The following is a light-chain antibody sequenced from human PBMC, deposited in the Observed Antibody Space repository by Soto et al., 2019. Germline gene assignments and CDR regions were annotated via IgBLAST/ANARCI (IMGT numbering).Light chain of an antibody. V-gene: IGKV3-20*01. CDR1: QSGSSSY. CDR2: ASS. Sequence: EIVLTQSPGTLSSSPGERSTLSCRASQSGSSSYLAWYQQKPGQAPRLFIYASSIRATGIPARFRGSGSGTDFTLTISRLEPEDFAVYYCQQYGRSPRTFGGGTKVEIK. J-gene: IGKJ4*02. CDR3: QQYGRSPRT.